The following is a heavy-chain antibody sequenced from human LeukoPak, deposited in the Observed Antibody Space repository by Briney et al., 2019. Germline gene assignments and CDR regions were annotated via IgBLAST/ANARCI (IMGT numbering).Heavy chain of an antibody. Sequence: PGGSLRLSCAASGFTLSSYAMSWVRQAPGKGLEWVSAISGSGGSTYYADSVKGRFTISRDNSKNTLYLQMNSLRAEDTAVYYCAKDIVVVVAEKDYFDYWGQGTLVTVSS. CDR1: GFTLSSYA. D-gene: IGHD2-15*01. CDR2: ISGSGGST. V-gene: IGHV3-23*01. CDR3: AKDIVVVVAEKDYFDY. J-gene: IGHJ4*02.